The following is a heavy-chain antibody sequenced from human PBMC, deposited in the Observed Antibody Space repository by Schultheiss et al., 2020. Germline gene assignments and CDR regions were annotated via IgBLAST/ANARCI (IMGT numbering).Heavy chain of an antibody. CDR3: ARSPTKRLGSYYEFGAFDI. CDR1: GGSFSGYY. Sequence: SQTLSLTCAVYGGSFSGYYWSWIRQPPGKGLEWIGSMSYSGSTNYNPSLKSRVTISVDTSKNQFSLKLSSVTAADTAVYYCARSPTKRLGSYYEFGAFDIWGQGTMVTVSS. J-gene: IGHJ3*02. CDR2: MSYSGST. V-gene: IGHV4-34*01. D-gene: IGHD1-26*01.